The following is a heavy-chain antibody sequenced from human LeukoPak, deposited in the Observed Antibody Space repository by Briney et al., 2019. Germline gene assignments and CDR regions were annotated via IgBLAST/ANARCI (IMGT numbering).Heavy chain of an antibody. V-gene: IGHV4-34*01. Sequence: KPSETLSLNCAVYGGSFSGYYWSWIRLSPGKGLEWIGEINRSGGTDYNPSLKSRVTISGDTSKNQFSLRLSSVTAADTAVYYCARAGRSGGMYWGQGTLVTVSS. D-gene: IGHD2-15*01. CDR3: ARAGRSGGMY. J-gene: IGHJ4*02. CDR1: GGSFSGYY. CDR2: INRSGGT.